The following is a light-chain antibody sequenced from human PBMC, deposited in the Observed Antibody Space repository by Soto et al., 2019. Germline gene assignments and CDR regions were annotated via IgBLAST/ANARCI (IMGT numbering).Light chain of an antibody. J-gene: IGKJ3*01. Sequence: DIQMTQSPSSLSASVGDRVTISCRASQSISTYLDWYQQKPGKAPKLLIYAASSLHTGIPSRFSSSGSGTDFTLTISSLQPEDFATYYCQQSYSSPVTFGPGTTVDI. CDR1: QSISTY. CDR2: AAS. V-gene: IGKV1-39*01. CDR3: QQSYSSPVT.